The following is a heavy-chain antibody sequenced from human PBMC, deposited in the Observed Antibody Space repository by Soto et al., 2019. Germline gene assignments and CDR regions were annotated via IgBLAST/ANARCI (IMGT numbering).Heavy chain of an antibody. V-gene: IGHV3-48*01. CDR3: ARGAYYYDSSGLSY. Sequence: EVQLVESGGGLVQPGGSLRLSCAASGFTFSSYSMNWVRQAPGKGLGWVSYISSSSSTIYYADSVKGRFPISRDNAKTSLYLQMNNLRAGDTGVYYCARGAYYYDSSGLSYWGQGTLVTVSS. J-gene: IGHJ4*02. D-gene: IGHD3-22*01. CDR2: ISSSSSTI. CDR1: GFTFSSYS.